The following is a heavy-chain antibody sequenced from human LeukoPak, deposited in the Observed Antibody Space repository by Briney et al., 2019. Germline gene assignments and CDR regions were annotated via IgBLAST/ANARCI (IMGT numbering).Heavy chain of an antibody. V-gene: IGHV3-53*01. J-gene: IGHJ3*02. D-gene: IGHD3-22*01. CDR1: GFTVSSNY. Sequence: GGSLRLSCAASGFTVSSNYMSWVRQAPGKGLEWVSVIYIGGSTYYADSVKGRFTISRDNSKNTLYLQMNSLRAEDTAVYYCATEWIDSSGYYQSGGDAFDIWGQGTMVTVSS. CDR3: ATEWIDSSGYYQSGGDAFDI. CDR2: IYIGGST.